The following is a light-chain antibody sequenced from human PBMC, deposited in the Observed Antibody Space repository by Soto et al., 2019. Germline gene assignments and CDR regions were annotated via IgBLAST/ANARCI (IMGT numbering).Light chain of an antibody. J-gene: IGLJ1*01. Sequence: QSALTQPRSVSGSPGQSLTISCTGTSSDVGGYNYVSWYQQHPSKFPKLMFFDVTKRPSGFPFRFSGSKFCNTASLTISGLQSEDEADYYCCSHAGSYTYVFGTGTKVTVL. CDR2: DVT. CDR1: SSDVGGYNY. CDR3: CSHAGSYTYV. V-gene: IGLV2-11*01.